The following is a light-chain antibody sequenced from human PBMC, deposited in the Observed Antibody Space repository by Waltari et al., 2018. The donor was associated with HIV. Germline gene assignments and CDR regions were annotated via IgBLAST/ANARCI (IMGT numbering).Light chain of an antibody. CDR2: GNT. CDR3: SAWYRSLSAVV. J-gene: IGLJ3*02. V-gene: IGLV10-54*04. CDR1: SDNVGNQG. Sequence: QAGLTQPPSVSKGLRQTATLTCTGNSDNVGNQGATWLQQHQGHPPKLPFYGNTNRRSGSSEGFSASRAGNPACLTITGLQAEGEADFFCSAWYRSLSAVVFGGGTTLIVL.